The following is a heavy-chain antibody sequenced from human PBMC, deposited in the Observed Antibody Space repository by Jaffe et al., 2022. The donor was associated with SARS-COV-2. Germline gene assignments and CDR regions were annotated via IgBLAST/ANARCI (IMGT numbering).Heavy chain of an antibody. J-gene: IGHJ4*02. CDR3: ARGVAYDFWSGYYTPLGY. Sequence: QVQLVESGGGVVQPGRSLRLSCAASGFTFSSYAMHWVRQAPGKGLEWVAVISYDGSNKYYADSVKGRFTISRDNSKNTLYLQMNSLRAEDTAVYYCARGVAYDFWSGYYTPLGYWGQGTLVTVSS. D-gene: IGHD3-3*01. CDR1: GFTFSSYA. V-gene: IGHV3-30-3*01. CDR2: ISYDGSNK.